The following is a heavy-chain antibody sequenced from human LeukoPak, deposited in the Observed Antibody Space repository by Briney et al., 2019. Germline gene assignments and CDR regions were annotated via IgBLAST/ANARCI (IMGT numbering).Heavy chain of an antibody. CDR1: GGSISSRNW. V-gene: IGHV4-4*02. CDR3: ANSIDFDYGDYYFDY. D-gene: IGHD4-17*01. CDR2: IYHSGST. Sequence: SETLSLTCAVSGGSISSRNWWSWVRQPPGKGLEWIGEIYHSGSTNYNPSLKTRVTISVDTSKNQFSLKLSSVTAADTAVYYCANSIDFDYGDYYFDYWGQGALVTISS. J-gene: IGHJ4*02.